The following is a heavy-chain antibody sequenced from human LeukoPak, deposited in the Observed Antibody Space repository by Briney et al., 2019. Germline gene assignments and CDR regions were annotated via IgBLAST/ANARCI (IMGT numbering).Heavy chain of an antibody. Sequence: GASVKVSCTASGGTFSSYAISWVRQAPGQGLEWMGGIIPIFGTANYAQKFQGRVTITADESTSTAYMELSSLRSEDTAVYYCARCYYGSGSYSYYYYYMDVWGKGTTVTISS. CDR1: GGTFSSYA. CDR2: IIPIFGTA. V-gene: IGHV1-69*13. J-gene: IGHJ6*03. CDR3: ARCYYGSGSYSYYYYYMDV. D-gene: IGHD3-10*01.